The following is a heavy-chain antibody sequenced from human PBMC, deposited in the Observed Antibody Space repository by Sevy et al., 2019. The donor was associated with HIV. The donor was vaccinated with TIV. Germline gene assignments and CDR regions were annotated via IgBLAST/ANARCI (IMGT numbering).Heavy chain of an antibody. V-gene: IGHV3-23*01. CDR2: ISGSGGST. Sequence: GGSLRLSCAASGFTFTSYAMSWVRQAPGKGLEWVSTISGSGGSTYYADSVKGRFTISRDNSKNTLYLQMNSLRAEDTAVYYCAKLNYYDSSFFDYWGQGTLVTVSS. D-gene: IGHD3-22*01. CDR1: GFTFTSYA. J-gene: IGHJ4*02. CDR3: AKLNYYDSSFFDY.